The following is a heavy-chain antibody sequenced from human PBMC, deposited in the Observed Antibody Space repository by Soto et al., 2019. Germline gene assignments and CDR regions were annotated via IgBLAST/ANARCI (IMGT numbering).Heavy chain of an antibody. CDR1: GFTFSSYG. D-gene: IGHD3-22*01. V-gene: IGHV3-30*18. Sequence: QVQLVESGGGVVQPGRSLRLSCAASGFTFSSYGMHWVRQAPGKGLEWVAVISYDGSNKYYADSVKGRFTISRDNSKNTLYLQMNSLRAEDTAVYYCAKPRHDSSGYYYSYWGQGTLVTVSS. J-gene: IGHJ4*02. CDR3: AKPRHDSSGYYYSY. CDR2: ISYDGSNK.